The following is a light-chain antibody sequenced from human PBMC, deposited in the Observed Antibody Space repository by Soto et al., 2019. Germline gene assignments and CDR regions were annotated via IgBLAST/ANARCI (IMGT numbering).Light chain of an antibody. Sequence: DIQMTQSPSTLSASVGDRVTITCRASQTITTWLAWYQQKPGKAPELLIYDASRLQSGVPPRFSGSGFGTEFSLTISGLQPYDSATYYCQQYSTYSETFGQGSKVNIK. V-gene: IGKV1-5*01. CDR1: QTITTW. J-gene: IGKJ1*01. CDR3: QQYSTYSET. CDR2: DAS.